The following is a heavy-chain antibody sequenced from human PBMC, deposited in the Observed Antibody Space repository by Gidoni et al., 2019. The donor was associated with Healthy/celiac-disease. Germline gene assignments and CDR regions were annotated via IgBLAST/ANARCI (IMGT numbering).Heavy chain of an antibody. J-gene: IGHJ3*02. CDR1: GFTFSDYY. Sequence: QVQLVESGGGLVKPGGSLRLSCAASGFTFSDYYMSWIRQAPGKGLEWVSYISSSSSYTNYADSVKGRFTIFRDNAKNSLYLQMNSLRAEDTAVYYCARDPRELWDAFDIWGQGTMVTVSS. CDR3: ARDPRELWDAFDI. D-gene: IGHD1-26*01. V-gene: IGHV3-11*05. CDR2: ISSSSSYT.